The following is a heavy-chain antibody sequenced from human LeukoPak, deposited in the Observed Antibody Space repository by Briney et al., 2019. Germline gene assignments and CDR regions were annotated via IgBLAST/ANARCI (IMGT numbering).Heavy chain of an antibody. CDR1: GFSFNTYS. Sequence: GGSLRLSCTTSGFSFNTYSMSWVRQAPGKGLEWVSSISAGGSNTYYADSVKGRFTISRDNSKNTLYLQLNGLRTEDTALYYCAKDRLLNCRGDCYIFDYWGQGTLVTVSS. J-gene: IGHJ4*02. CDR3: AKDRLLNCRGDCYIFDY. CDR2: ISAGGSNT. D-gene: IGHD2-21*01. V-gene: IGHV3-23*01.